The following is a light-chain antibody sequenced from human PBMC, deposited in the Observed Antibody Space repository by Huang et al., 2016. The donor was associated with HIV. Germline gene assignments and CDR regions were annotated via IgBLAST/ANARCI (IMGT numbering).Light chain of an antibody. V-gene: IGKV1D-13*01. Sequence: QLTQSPSSKSASVGDRVTITCRASQGISNTLAWYQQKPGKSPKLLIYDASSCQTGAPSRFSGSGAGTYFTLTISSLQPEDCATYYCQQFNHYPLTFGGGTKVEIE. CDR1: QGISNT. CDR3: QQFNHYPLT. J-gene: IGKJ4*01. CDR2: DAS.